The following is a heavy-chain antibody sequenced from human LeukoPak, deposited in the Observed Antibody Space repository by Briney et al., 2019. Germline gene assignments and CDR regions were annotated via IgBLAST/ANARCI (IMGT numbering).Heavy chain of an antibody. Sequence: PRGSLRLAFSLSGFTFSNYSTGSGRQTPGRGVAWVANINQDESSKYHEDSVKGRFTISRDNAENSLYLQMNSLGAEDTAVYFCARLGPVNKDHYMDVGGKGTTVTISS. CDR2: INQDESSK. CDR1: GFTFSNYS. D-gene: IGHD4-17*01. J-gene: IGHJ6*03. V-gene: IGHV3-7*02. CDR3: ARLGPVNKDHYMDV.